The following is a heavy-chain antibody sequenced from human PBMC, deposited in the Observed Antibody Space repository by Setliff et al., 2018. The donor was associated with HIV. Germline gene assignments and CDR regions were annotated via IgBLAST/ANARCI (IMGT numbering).Heavy chain of an antibody. D-gene: IGHD3-9*01. Sequence: GASVKVSCKASGYTFINYDIYWVRQTTGQGLEWMGWMNPDSGNTGYAQKFQGRVTMTRNTSSSTAYMDLSSLRSEDTAVYYCARSFDILTGDLDYWGQGTLVTVSS. CDR3: ARSFDILTGDLDY. V-gene: IGHV1-8*02. J-gene: IGHJ4*02. CDR2: MNPDSGNT. CDR1: GYTFINYD.